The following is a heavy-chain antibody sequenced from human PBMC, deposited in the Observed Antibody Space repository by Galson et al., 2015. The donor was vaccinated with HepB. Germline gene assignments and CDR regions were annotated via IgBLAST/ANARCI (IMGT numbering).Heavy chain of an antibody. CDR3: ARASHGGQWLVTGDY. CDR2: VNPNSGNT. D-gene: IGHD6-19*01. J-gene: IGHJ4*02. CDR1: GYTFTSYD. V-gene: IGHV1-8*01. Sequence: SVKVSCKASGYTFTSYDINWVRQATGQGLEWMGWVNPNSGNTGYAQKFQGRVTMTRNTSISTAYMELSSLRSEDTAVYYCARASHGGQWLVTGDYRGQGTLVTVSS.